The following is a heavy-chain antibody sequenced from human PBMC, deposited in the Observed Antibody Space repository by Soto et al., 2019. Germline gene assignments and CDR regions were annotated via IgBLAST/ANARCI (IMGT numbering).Heavy chain of an antibody. V-gene: IGHV3-30*03. Sequence: GGSLRLSCAAAGFTFSDHGMHLVRQAPGKGLECVGLISHDGTYTHLEDSVKGRFTISRDNPGNTLYLQMNSLRVEDTALYFCARGMGIGLENAGFRAFEIWGPGTTVTVSS. D-gene: IGHD3-9*01. CDR2: ISHDGTYT. CDR3: ARGMGIGLENAGFRAFEI. J-gene: IGHJ3*02. CDR1: GFTFSDHG.